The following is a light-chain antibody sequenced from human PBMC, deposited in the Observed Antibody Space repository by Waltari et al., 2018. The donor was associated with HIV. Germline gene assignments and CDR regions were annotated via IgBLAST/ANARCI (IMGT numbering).Light chain of an antibody. CDR2: GAS. CDR1: QSIYGSY. Sequence: PGERVTLSCRASQSIYGSYLAWYQQKPGQPPRFLIYGASSRAAGTPDRFSGSGSGTEFTLTISRLEPEDFAVYYCQRYSTSPPYTFGQGTKLENK. V-gene: IGKV3-20*01. CDR3: QRYSTSPPYT. J-gene: IGKJ2*01.